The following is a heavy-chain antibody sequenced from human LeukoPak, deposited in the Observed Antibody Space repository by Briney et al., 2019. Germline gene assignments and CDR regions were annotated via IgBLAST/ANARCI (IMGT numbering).Heavy chain of an antibody. Sequence: GESLRLSCAASGFTFSSYSMNWVRQAPGKGLEWVSSISSSSSYIYYADSVKGRFTISRDNAKNSLYLQMNSLRAEDTAVYYCAREGYSGSYYAGVDYFDYWGQGTLVTVSS. CDR2: ISSSSSYI. CDR1: GFTFSSYS. J-gene: IGHJ4*02. V-gene: IGHV3-21*01. D-gene: IGHD1-26*01. CDR3: AREGYSGSYYAGVDYFDY.